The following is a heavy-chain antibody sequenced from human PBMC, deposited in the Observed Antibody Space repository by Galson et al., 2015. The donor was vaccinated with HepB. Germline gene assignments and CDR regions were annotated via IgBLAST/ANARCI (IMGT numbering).Heavy chain of an antibody. Sequence: SLRLSCAASGFTFSDFSDYYMSWIRQAPGRGLEWVSYISGSATDINYADSVKGRFTISRDNSKNTVYLQMNSLRVEDTAVYYCAKDYSPDSGYDIDDWGQGTLVTVSS. CDR1: GFTFSDFSDYY. CDR2: ISGSATDI. D-gene: IGHD5-12*01. CDR3: AKDYSPDSGYDIDD. V-gene: IGHV3-11*05. J-gene: IGHJ4*02.